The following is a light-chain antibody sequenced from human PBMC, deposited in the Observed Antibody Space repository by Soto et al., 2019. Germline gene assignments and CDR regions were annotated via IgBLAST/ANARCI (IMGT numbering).Light chain of an antibody. Sequence: AIRMTQSPSSLSASTGDRVTITCRASQGISSYLAWYQQKPGKAPKLLIYAASTLQSGVPSRFSGSGSGTDFTLTISCLQSEDFATYYCLQYYSYPFTFGPGTKVDIK. CDR1: QGISSY. J-gene: IGKJ3*01. CDR2: AAS. V-gene: IGKV1-8*01. CDR3: LQYYSYPFT.